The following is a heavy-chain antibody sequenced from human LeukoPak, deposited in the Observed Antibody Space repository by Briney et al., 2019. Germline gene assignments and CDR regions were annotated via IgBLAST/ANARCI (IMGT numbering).Heavy chain of an antibody. Sequence: ASVKVSCKASGYTFTTYAIHWVRQAPGQRLEWMGWINAGNGNTKYSQKFQGRVIITRDTSASTAYMELSSLRSEDTAVYYCARDGPSFWSGYYGYFQHWGQGTLVTVSS. J-gene: IGHJ1*01. D-gene: IGHD3-3*01. CDR1: GYTFTTYA. CDR2: INAGNGNT. CDR3: ARDGPSFWSGYYGYFQH. V-gene: IGHV1-3*01.